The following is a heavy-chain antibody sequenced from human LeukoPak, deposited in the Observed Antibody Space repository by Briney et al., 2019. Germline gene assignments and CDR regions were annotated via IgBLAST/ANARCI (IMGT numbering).Heavy chain of an antibody. CDR1: GGSISSYY. CDR3: ARDRGSVVPAAPDYYYYYMDV. CDR2: IYTSGST. D-gene: IGHD2-2*01. Sequence: SETLSLTCTVSGGSISSYYWSWIRQPAGKGLEWIGRIYTSGSTNYNPSLKSRVTMSVDTSKNQFSLKLSSVTAADTAVYYCARDRGSVVPAAPDYYYYYMDVWGKRTTVTVSS. V-gene: IGHV4-4*07. J-gene: IGHJ6*03.